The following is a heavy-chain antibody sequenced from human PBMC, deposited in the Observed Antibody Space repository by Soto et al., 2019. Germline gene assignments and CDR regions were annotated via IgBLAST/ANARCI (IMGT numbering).Heavy chain of an antibody. V-gene: IGHV3-23*01. D-gene: IGHD3-3*01. CDR1: GFTFGSYA. CDR3: APGLDMATFWTD. CDR2: ISGGDTT. J-gene: IGHJ4*02. Sequence: EVQLLESGGGLVKPGGSLRLSCVASGFTFGSYAMSWVRQAPGQGLDWVSTISGGDTTQYAESVKGRFTISRDKAKNTMYVQMNTLRVEDTDLYYCAPGLDMATFWTDWGQGTLVTVSS.